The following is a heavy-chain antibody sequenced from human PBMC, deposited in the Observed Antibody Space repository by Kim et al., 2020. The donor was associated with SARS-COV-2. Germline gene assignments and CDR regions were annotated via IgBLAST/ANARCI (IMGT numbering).Heavy chain of an antibody. CDR3: AKMQGSSSGQRVGGYYFDY. D-gene: IGHD6-6*01. V-gene: IGHV3-23*01. Sequence: GRFTITRDSSKNTLYLQMNSLRAEDTAVYYCAKMQGSSSGQRVGGYYFDYWGQGTLVTVSS. J-gene: IGHJ4*02.